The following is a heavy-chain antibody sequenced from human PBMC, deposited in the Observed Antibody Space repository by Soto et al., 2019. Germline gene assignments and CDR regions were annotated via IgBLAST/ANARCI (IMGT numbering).Heavy chain of an antibody. J-gene: IGHJ4*02. V-gene: IGHV3-21*02. D-gene: IGHD5-18*01. CDR2: ISSASSYI. CDR1: GFTFGSST. Sequence: EVQLVESGGGLVKPGGSLRLSCATSGFTFGSSTMNWVRQAPGKGLEWVSCISSASSYIYYADSVQGRFTISRDNSEKSLYLHMNSLRAEDTAVYYCARRSGYAYGSLDHWGQGVLVTVSS. CDR3: ARRSGYAYGSLDH.